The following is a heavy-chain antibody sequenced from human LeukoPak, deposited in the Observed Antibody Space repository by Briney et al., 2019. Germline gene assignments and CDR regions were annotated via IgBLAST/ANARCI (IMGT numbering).Heavy chain of an antibody. Sequence: PGGSLRLSCPASGFTFSNYGMSWVRQAPGKGLEWVSDISGSGGTTYYADSVKGRFTISRDNSKNTLYLQMNSLRAEDTAVYYCARDRLPVAGTCRIDYWGQGTMVTVSS. D-gene: IGHD6-19*01. J-gene: IGHJ4*02. V-gene: IGHV3-23*01. CDR2: ISGSGGTT. CDR1: GFTFSNYG. CDR3: ARDRLPVAGTCRIDY.